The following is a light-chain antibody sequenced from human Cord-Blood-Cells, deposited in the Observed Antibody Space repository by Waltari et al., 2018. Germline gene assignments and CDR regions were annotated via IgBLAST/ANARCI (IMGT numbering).Light chain of an antibody. V-gene: IGKV3-15*01. J-gene: IGKJ2*01. CDR1: QSVSSN. CDR2: GAS. Sequence: EIVMTQSRATLSVSPGERATLSCRASQSVSSNLAWYQQKPGQAPRLLIYGASTRATGIPARFSGSGSGTEFTLTISSLQSEDFAVYDCQQYNNWPPYTFGQGTKLAIK. CDR3: QQYNNWPPYT.